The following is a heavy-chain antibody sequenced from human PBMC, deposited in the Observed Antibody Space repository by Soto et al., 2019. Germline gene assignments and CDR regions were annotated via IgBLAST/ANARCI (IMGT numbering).Heavy chain of an antibody. CDR2: IIPIFGTA. CDR1: GGTFSSYA. Sequence: ASVKVSCKASGGTFSSYAISWVRQAPGQGLEWMGGIIPIFGTANYAQKFQGRVTITADKSTSTAYMELSSLRSEDTAVYYCASSAYCGGDCYSINFGYYYYGMDVWGQGTTVTVSS. J-gene: IGHJ6*02. D-gene: IGHD2-21*02. CDR3: ASSAYCGGDCYSINFGYYYYGMDV. V-gene: IGHV1-69*06.